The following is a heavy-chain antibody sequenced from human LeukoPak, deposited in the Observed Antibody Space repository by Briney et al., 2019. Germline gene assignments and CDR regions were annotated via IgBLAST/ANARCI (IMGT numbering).Heavy chain of an antibody. D-gene: IGHD4-17*01. CDR2: VNPSGSST. Sequence: ASPKVSCKASGYTFTSYYMHWVRQAPGQGLEWMGIVNPSGSSTSYAQKFQGRVTMTRDASTSTVYMDLSSLTSEDTAVYYCARGNPTNYGAYLYYFDYWGQGTLVTVSS. J-gene: IGHJ4*02. CDR3: ARGNPTNYGAYLYYFDY. V-gene: IGHV1-46*01. CDR1: GYTFTSYY.